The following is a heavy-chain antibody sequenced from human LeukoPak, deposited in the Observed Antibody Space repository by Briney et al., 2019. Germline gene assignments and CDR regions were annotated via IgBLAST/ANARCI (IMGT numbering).Heavy chain of an antibody. CDR1: GGSISSNY. CDR2: IYYSGST. Sequence: SETLSLTCTVSGGSISSNYWSWIRQPPGKGLEWIGYIYYSGSTNYNPSFKSRITISVDMSKNQFSLKLSSVTAADTAVYFCARASHWNQLHYFDYWGQGTLVTVSS. J-gene: IGHJ4*02. CDR3: ARASHWNQLHYFDY. V-gene: IGHV4-59*12. D-gene: IGHD1-1*01.